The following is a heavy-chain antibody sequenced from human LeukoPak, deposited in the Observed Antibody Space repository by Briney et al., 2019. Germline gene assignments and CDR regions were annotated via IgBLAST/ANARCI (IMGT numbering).Heavy chain of an antibody. J-gene: IGHJ4*02. CDR3: ARELPYCSGGSCYSALFDY. D-gene: IGHD2-15*01. V-gene: IGHV4-30-4*08. CDR2: IYYSGST. Sequence: KPSETLSLTCTVSGGSISSGDYYWSWIRQPPGKGLEWIGYIYYSGSTYYNPPLKSRVTISVDTSKNQFSLKLSSVTAADTAVYYCARELPYCSGGSCYSALFDYWGQGTLVTVSS. CDR1: GGSISSGDYY.